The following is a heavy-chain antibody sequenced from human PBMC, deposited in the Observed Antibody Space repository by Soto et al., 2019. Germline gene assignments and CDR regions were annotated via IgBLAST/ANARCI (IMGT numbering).Heavy chain of an antibody. CDR2: IVVGSGNT. CDR1: GFTFTSSA. D-gene: IGHD4-17*01. Sequence: SVKVSCKASGFTFTSSALQWVRQARGQRLEWIGWIVVGSGNTNYAQKFQERVTITRDMSTSTAYMEPSSLRSEDTAVYYCAAEGYGDNWFDPWGQGTLVTVSS. V-gene: IGHV1-58*01. J-gene: IGHJ5*02. CDR3: AAEGYGDNWFDP.